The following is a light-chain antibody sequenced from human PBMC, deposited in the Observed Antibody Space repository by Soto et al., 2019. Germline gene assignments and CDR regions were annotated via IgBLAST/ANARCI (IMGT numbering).Light chain of an antibody. V-gene: IGLV2-14*01. J-gene: IGLJ1*01. CDR1: SSDVGDYNY. Sequence: QSALTQPASVSGSPGQSITISCTGTSSDVGDYNYVSWYQQHPGKAPKLMIYDVSNRPSGVSNRFSGSMSGNTASLTISGLQAQDEADYYRSSYTSSSTLVVFGTGTKVTVL. CDR3: SSYTSSSTLVV. CDR2: DVS.